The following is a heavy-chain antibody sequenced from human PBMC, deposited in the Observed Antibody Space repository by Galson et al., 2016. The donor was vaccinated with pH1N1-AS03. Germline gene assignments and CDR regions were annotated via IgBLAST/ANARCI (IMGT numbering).Heavy chain of an antibody. D-gene: IGHD5-24*01. CDR2: ISYGGSHI. J-gene: IGHJ4*02. CDR1: GPTFSYYP. Sequence: SLRLSCADSGPTFSYYPMHWVRQAPGKGLEWVAVISYGGSHITYANSVKGRLTISRDSSKNILYLEMNSLRAEDTAVYYCARASRWLQIGFDYWGQGTLVTVSS. V-gene: IGHV3-30-3*01. CDR3: ARASRWLQIGFDY.